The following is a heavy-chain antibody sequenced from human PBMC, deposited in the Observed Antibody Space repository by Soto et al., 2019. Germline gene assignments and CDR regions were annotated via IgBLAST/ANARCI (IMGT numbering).Heavy chain of an antibody. Sequence: QVQLVQSGAEVKKPGSSVKVSCKASGGTFSSYTISWVRQAPGQGLEWMGRIIPILGIANYAQKFQGRVTITADKSTSTAYMELSGLRSEDTAVYYCARYGQQLVNGYYWGQGTLVTVSS. CDR2: IIPILGIA. V-gene: IGHV1-69*02. J-gene: IGHJ4*02. D-gene: IGHD6-13*01. CDR1: GGTFSSYT. CDR3: ARYGQQLVNGYY.